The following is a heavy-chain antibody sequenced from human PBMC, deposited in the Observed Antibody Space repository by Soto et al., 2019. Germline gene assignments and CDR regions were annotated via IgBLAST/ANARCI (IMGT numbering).Heavy chain of an antibody. D-gene: IGHD6-13*01. J-gene: IGHJ4*02. Sequence: GGSLRLSCAASGFTFSNYGMHWVRQAPGKGLDWVAVIWYDGSNEYYVDSVKGRFTISRDNSKNTLYLQMNSLRAEDTAVYYCARDDGSSWYHFDYWGQGTLVTVSS. V-gene: IGHV3-33*01. CDR1: GFTFSNYG. CDR2: IWYDGSNE. CDR3: ARDDGSSWYHFDY.